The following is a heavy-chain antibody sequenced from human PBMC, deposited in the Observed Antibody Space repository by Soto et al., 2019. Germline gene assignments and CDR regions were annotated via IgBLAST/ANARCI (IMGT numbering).Heavy chain of an antibody. CDR2: ISKSGSII. Sequence: PGGSLRLSCAASGLTFSSYEMHWVRQAPGEGLEWVSYISKSGSIISYTDSVKGRFTISRDNAKNLLYLEMNSLRAEDSAVYSCASVMLPFSYGIDVWGQGTTVTVSS. CDR3: ASVMLPFSYGIDV. J-gene: IGHJ6*02. CDR1: GLTFSSYE. V-gene: IGHV3-48*03. D-gene: IGHD3-16*01.